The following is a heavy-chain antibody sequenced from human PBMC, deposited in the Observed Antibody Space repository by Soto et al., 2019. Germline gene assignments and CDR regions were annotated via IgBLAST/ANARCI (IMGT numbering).Heavy chain of an antibody. V-gene: IGHV3-33*01. J-gene: IGHJ6*02. Sequence: GGSLRLSCAASGFTFSSYGMHWVRQAPGKGLEWVAVIWYDGSNKYYADSVKGRFTISRDNSKNTLYLQMNSLRAEDTAVYYCARDLPGDCSGGSCYPYYYYYGMDVWGQGTTVTVSS. CDR2: IWYDGSNK. CDR1: GFTFSSYG. CDR3: ARDLPGDCSGGSCYPYYYYYGMDV. D-gene: IGHD2-15*01.